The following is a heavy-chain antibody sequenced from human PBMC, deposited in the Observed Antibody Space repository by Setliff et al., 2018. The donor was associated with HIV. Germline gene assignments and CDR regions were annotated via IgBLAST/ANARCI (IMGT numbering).Heavy chain of an antibody. CDR2: IRSNSGAM. CDR3: ARSENCYSTHCSPYDY. D-gene: IGHD2-2*01. Sequence: PGGSLRLSCAASGFSFSTYSMNWVRQAPGKGLEWVSYIRSNSGAMYYADSVKGRFTISRDNSKNSLYLQINTLRPDDTAVYYCARSENCYSTHCSPYDYWGQGTLVTVSS. CDR1: GFSFSTYS. J-gene: IGHJ4*02. V-gene: IGHV3-48*04.